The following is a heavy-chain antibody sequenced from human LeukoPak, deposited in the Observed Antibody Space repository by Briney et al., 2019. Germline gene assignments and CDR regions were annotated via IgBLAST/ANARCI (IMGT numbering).Heavy chain of an antibody. V-gene: IGHV5-10-1*01. CDR2: IAPSDSYT. J-gene: IGHJ4*02. D-gene: IGHD2-15*01. CDR1: GYSFTSHW. CDR3: ARHRDCSSGACYPDY. Sequence: GESLKISCKGSGYSFTSHWISWVRQVPGKGLEWMGRIAPSDSYTNYRPSFQGHVTISADKSISTAYLQWSSLKASDTAMYYCARHRDCSSGACYPDYWGQGTLVTVSS.